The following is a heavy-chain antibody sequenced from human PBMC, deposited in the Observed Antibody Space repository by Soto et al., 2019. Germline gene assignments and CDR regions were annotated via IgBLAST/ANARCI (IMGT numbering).Heavy chain of an antibody. V-gene: IGHV1-46*01. Sequence: GASVKVSCKASGYTFTSYYMHWVRQAPGQGLKWMGIINPSGGSTSHAQKFQGRVTMTRDTSTSTVYMELSSLRSEDTAVYYCARETFFGVVSDYYYGMDVWGQGSTVTVSS. CDR1: GYTFTSYY. J-gene: IGHJ6*02. CDR3: ARETFFGVVSDYYYGMDV. D-gene: IGHD3-3*01. CDR2: INPSGGST.